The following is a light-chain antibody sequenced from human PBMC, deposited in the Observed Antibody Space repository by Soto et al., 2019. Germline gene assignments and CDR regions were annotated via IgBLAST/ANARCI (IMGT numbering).Light chain of an antibody. CDR1: QSVTNKY. J-gene: IGKJ2*01. CDR2: GSS. CDR3: QQYGSSPPYT. V-gene: IGKV3-20*01. Sequence: EVVLTQSPGTLSLSPGERATLSCRASQSVTNKYLAWYQQKPGQAPRLLIFGSSDRATGIPDRFSGSGSGTGFTLTISRLEPEDVAVYYCQQYGSSPPYTFGQGTKLEI.